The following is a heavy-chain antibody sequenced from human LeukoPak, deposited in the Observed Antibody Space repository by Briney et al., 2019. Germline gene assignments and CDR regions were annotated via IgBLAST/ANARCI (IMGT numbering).Heavy chain of an antibody. CDR2: INPNSGGT. D-gene: IGHD6-6*01. CDR3: ARPEYSSSSWAFDI. Sequence: ASVKVSCKASGYTFTGYYMHWVRQAPGQGLEWMGWINPNSGGTNYAQKFQGRVTMTRDTSISTAYMELSRLRSDDTAVYYCARPEYSSSSWAFDIWGQGTMVTVSS. J-gene: IGHJ3*02. CDR1: GYTFTGYY. V-gene: IGHV1-2*02.